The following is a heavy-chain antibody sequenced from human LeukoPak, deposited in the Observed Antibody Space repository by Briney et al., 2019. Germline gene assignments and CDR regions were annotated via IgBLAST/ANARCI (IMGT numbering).Heavy chain of an antibody. D-gene: IGHD3-22*01. CDR1: GFTFSSYA. CDR2: ISYDGSNK. V-gene: IGHV3-30-3*01. J-gene: IGHJ5*02. Sequence: GGSLRLSCAASGFTFSSYAMHWVRQAPGKGLEWVAVISYDGSNKYYADSVKGRFTISRDNSKNTLYLQMNSLRAEDTAVYYCARGNDYDSSGYINWFDPWGQGTLVTVSS. CDR3: ARGNDYDSSGYINWFDP.